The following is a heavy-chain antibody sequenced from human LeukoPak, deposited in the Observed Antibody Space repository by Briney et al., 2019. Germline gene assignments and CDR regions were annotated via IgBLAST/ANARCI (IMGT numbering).Heavy chain of an antibody. CDR2: ISSSSSYI. CDR3: ARVDPLFPLEWLLVGYFDY. V-gene: IGHV3-21*01. J-gene: IGHJ4*02. Sequence: PGGSLRLSCAASGFTFSSYSMNWVRQAPGKGLEWVSSISSSSSYIYYADSVKGRFTISRDNAKNSLYLQMNSLRAEDTAVYYCARVDPLFPLEWLLVGYFDYWGQGTLVTVSS. D-gene: IGHD3-3*01. CDR1: GFTFSSYS.